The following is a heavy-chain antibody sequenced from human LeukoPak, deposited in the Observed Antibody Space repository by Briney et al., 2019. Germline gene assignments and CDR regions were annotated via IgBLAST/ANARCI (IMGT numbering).Heavy chain of an antibody. CDR2: IYYSGST. CDR3: AREPDYYDSSGYFDY. J-gene: IGHJ4*02. V-gene: IGHV4-59*01. Sequence: SETLSLTCTVSGGSISGSYSNWIRQPPGKGLEWIGYIYYSGSTNYNPSLKSRVTISVDTSKKQFSLKLSSVTAADTAVYYCAREPDYYDSSGYFDYWGQGTLVTVSS. D-gene: IGHD3-22*01. CDR1: GGSISGSY.